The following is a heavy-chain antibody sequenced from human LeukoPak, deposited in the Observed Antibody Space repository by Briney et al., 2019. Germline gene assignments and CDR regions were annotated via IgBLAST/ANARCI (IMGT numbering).Heavy chain of an antibody. CDR1: GGSISSSSYY. Sequence: PSETLSLTCTVSGGSISSSSYYWGWIRQPPGKGLEWIGSIYYSGSTYYNPSLKSRVTISVDTSKNQFSLKLSSVTGADTAMYYCARSFYNTGGWFDPWGQGTLVTVSS. J-gene: IGHJ5*02. CDR2: IYYSGST. D-gene: IGHD5-24*01. V-gene: IGHV4-39*01. CDR3: ARSFYNTGGWFDP.